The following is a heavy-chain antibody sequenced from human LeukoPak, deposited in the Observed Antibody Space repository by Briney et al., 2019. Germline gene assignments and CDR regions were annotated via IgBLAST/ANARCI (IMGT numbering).Heavy chain of an antibody. D-gene: IGHD1-26*01. CDR1: GFTFSSYG. Sequence: GGSLRLSCAASGFTFSSYGMHWVRQAPGKGLEWVAVISYDGSKKYYAASVKGRFTVSRDNSKKTLYLQMNSLRAEDTAVYYCAKDLGGTYPSAYFYYGMDVWGQGTTVTVSS. J-gene: IGHJ6*02. CDR3: AKDLGGTYPSAYFYYGMDV. V-gene: IGHV3-30*18. CDR2: ISYDGSKK.